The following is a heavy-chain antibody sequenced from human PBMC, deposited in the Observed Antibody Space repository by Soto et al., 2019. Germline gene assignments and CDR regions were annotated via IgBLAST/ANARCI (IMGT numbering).Heavy chain of an antibody. D-gene: IGHD3-9*01. V-gene: IGHV1-2*02. J-gene: IGHJ5*02. CDR3: TTLRLDP. Sequence: ASVKVSCKASGYTFTAPYMNWVRQAPGQGLEWMGWVNPNTGLTKYAQKFQGRVSMTRDTSINTAYMELSGLTSDDTAVYYCTTLRLDPWGQGTLVNV. CDR1: GYTFTAPY. CDR2: VNPNTGLT.